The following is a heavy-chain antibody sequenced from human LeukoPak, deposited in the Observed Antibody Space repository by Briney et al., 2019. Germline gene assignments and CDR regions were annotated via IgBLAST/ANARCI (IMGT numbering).Heavy chain of an antibody. CDR3: ARDSYGKNYFDY. D-gene: IGHD3-16*01. CDR1: GFTVSSNY. CDR2: IYRDGST. V-gene: IGHV3-53*01. J-gene: IGHJ4*02. Sequence: GGSLRLSCAASGFTVSSNYISWVRQAPGKGLEWVSVIYRDGSTYYADSVKGRFTISRDNSQNTLFLQMNSLRAEDTAVYYCARDSYGKNYFDYWGQGTLVTVSS.